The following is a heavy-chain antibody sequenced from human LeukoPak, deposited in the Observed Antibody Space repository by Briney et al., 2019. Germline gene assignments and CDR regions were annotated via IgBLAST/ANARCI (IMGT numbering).Heavy chain of an antibody. J-gene: IGHJ4*02. CDR3: ASLEGGPSDGR. CDR2: IYSGGTT. CDR1: GFPVSSRY. Sequence: PGGSLRLSCEVSGFPVSSRYMTWVRQPPGKGLECVAVIYSGGTTYHIDSVKGRFTISRDISKSTMYLEMNNLRVEDTATYYCASLEGGPSDGRWGQGTLVIVSS. D-gene: IGHD3-3*01. V-gene: IGHV3-53*01.